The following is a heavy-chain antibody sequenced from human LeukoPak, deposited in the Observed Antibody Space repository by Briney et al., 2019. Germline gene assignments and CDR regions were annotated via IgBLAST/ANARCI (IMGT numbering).Heavy chain of an antibody. CDR1: GFTFSDYA. CDR3: ARDYWWNYDY. CDR2: ISKDGSDK. J-gene: IGHJ4*02. V-gene: IGHV3-30-3*01. D-gene: IGHD1-7*01. Sequence: GRSLRLSCAASGFTFSDYAMHWVRQAPGKGLEWVAVISKDGSDKYYPGSVKGRFTISRDNSKNTIYLQMDSLRAEDTAIYYCARDYWWNYDYWGQGTLVTVSS.